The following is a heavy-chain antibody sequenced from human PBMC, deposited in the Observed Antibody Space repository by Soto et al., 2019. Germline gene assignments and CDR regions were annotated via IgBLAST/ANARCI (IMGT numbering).Heavy chain of an antibody. CDR1: GFTFSSYG. CDR3: ARDGGSSKYYYMDV. Sequence: QVQLVESGGGVVQPGRSLRLSCAASGFTFSSYGMHWVRQAPGKGLEWVAVIWYDGSNKYYADSVKGRFTISRDNSENTLYLQMNSLRAEDTAVYYCARDGGSSKYYYMDVWGKGTTVTVSS. CDR2: IWYDGSNK. V-gene: IGHV3-33*01. J-gene: IGHJ6*03. D-gene: IGHD2-2*01.